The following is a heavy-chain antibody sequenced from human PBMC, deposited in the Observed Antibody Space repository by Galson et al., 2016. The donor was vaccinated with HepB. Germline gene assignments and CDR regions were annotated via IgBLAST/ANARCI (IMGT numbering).Heavy chain of an antibody. CDR2: ISSDGVYT. CDR1: GXXFRDFX. J-gene: IGHJ4*02. V-gene: IGHV3-21*01. Sequence: RLSCAASGXXFRDFXXVWVXXAPGQGLEGVPSISSDGVYTYYADSLKGRFSISRDNAKNSLFLQMSSLRAEDTAMYYCARDSFCVGACCRGGXGRFVYWGQGALVTVSS. CDR3: ARDSFCVGACCRGGXGRFVY. D-gene: IGHD2-21*01.